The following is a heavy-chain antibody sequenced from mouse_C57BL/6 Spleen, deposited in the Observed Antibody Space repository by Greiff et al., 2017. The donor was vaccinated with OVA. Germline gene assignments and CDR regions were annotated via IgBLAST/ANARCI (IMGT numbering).Heavy chain of an antibody. CDR3: ARWGAIDY. CDR1: GYTFTSYW. J-gene: IGHJ4*01. CDR2: IDPSDSYT. Sequence: QVQLQQPGAELVKPGASVKLSCKASGYTFTSYWMQWVKQRPGQGLEWIGEIDPSDSYTNYNQKFKGKATLTVYTSSSTAYMQLSSLTSEDSAVYYCARWGAIDYWGQGTSVTVSS. V-gene: IGHV1-50*01.